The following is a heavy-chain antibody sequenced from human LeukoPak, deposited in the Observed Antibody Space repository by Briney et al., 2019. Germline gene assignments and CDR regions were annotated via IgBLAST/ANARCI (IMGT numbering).Heavy chain of an antibody. CDR2: IYYSGST. J-gene: IGHJ4*02. CDR1: GGSISSGDYY. V-gene: IGHV4-30-4*01. Sequence: SETLSLTCTVSGGSISSGDYYWSWIRQPPGKGLEWIGYIYYSGSTYYNPSLKSRVTISVDTSKNQFSLKLSSVTAADTAVYYCARGHYYGSGLFDYWAREPWSPSPQ. D-gene: IGHD3-10*01. CDR3: ARGHYYGSGLFDY.